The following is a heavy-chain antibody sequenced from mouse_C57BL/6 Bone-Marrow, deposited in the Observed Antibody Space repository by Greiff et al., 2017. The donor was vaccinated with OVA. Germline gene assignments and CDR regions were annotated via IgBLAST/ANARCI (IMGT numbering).Heavy chain of an antibody. CDR3: ARRGYYGNYYFDV. D-gene: IGHD2-1*01. Sequence: VQLQQSGPELVKPGASVKIPCKASGYTFTDYNMDWVKQSHGKSLEWIGDINPNNGGTIYNQKFKGKATLTVDKSSSTAYMELRSLTSEDTAVYYCARRGYYGNYYFDVWGTGTTVTVSS. V-gene: IGHV1-18*01. CDR2: INPNNGGT. CDR1: GYTFTDYN. J-gene: IGHJ1*03.